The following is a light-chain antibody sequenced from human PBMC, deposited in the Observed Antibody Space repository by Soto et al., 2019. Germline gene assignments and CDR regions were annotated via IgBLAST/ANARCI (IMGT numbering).Light chain of an antibody. Sequence: EIVLTQSPGTLSLSPGERATLSCRASQSINSRYLAWYQQKPGQAPRLLIYGASSRATGIPDRVSGSGSGTDFTRTISRLEPEDFAVYYCQQFGSSPGFTFGPGTIVDIK. CDR2: GAS. CDR1: QSINSRY. J-gene: IGKJ3*01. CDR3: QQFGSSPGFT. V-gene: IGKV3-20*01.